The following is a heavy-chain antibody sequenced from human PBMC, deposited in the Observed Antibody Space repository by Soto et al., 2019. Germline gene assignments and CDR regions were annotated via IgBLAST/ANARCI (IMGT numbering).Heavy chain of an antibody. CDR1: GYTFTSYG. V-gene: IGHV1-18*01. Sequence: QVQLVQSGAEVKKPGASVKVSCKASGYTFTSYGISWVRQAPGQGLEWMGWISAYNGNTNYAQKLQGRVTMTTDTSTSTAYMELRSLRSDDTAVYYCARGGGYCSSTSCSPLWYYYYGMDVWGQGTTVTVSS. D-gene: IGHD2-2*01. CDR3: ARGGGYCSSTSCSPLWYYYYGMDV. J-gene: IGHJ6*02. CDR2: ISAYNGNT.